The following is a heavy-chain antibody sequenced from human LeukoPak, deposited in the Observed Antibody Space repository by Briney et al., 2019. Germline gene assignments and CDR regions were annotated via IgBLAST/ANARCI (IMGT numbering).Heavy chain of an antibody. Sequence: PGGSLRLSCAASGFTVSSNYMSWVRQAPGKGLEWVSVIYSGGSTYYADSVKGRFTISRDNSKNTLYLQMNSLRAEDTAVYYCALGPDFWSGYYDYWGQGTLVTVSS. CDR1: GFTVSSNY. CDR2: IYSGGST. D-gene: IGHD3-3*01. CDR3: ALGPDFWSGYYDY. V-gene: IGHV3-66*02. J-gene: IGHJ4*02.